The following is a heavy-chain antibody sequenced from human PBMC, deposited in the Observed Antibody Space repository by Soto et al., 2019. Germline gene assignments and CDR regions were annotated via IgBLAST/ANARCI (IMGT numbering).Heavy chain of an antibody. V-gene: IGHV4-34*09. D-gene: IGHD3-10*01. CDR2: INHSGST. Sequence: SETLSLTCAVYGGSFSGYYWSWIRQPPGKGLEWIGEINHSGSTYYNPSLKSRITISKDMSGAQFSLQLSSVTAADTAVYYCARGREEAGGPFDHWGQGIMVTVSS. CDR3: ARGREEAGGPFDH. J-gene: IGHJ4*02. CDR1: GGSFSGYY.